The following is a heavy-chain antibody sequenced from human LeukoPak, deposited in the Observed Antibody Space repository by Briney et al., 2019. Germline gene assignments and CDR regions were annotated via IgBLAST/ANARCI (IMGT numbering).Heavy chain of an antibody. D-gene: IGHD5-18*01. J-gene: IGHJ3*02. CDR1: GFTFSSYE. CDR2: ISSSGSTI. V-gene: IGHV3-48*03. Sequence: GGSLRLSCAASGFTFSSYEMNWVRQAPGKGLEWVSYISSSGSTIYYADSVKGRFTISRGNAKNSLYLQMNSLRAEDTAVYYCAREFTDTAKIDAFDIWGQGTMVTVSS. CDR3: AREFTDTAKIDAFDI.